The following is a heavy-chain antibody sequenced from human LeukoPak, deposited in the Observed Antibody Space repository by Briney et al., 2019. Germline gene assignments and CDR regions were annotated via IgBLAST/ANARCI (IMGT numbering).Heavy chain of an antibody. CDR3: ARADIVVVVAASNWFDP. J-gene: IGHJ5*02. CDR2: ISAYNGNT. D-gene: IGHD2-15*01. V-gene: IGHV1-18*01. Sequence: ASVKVSCKASGYTFTSYGISWVRQAPGQGLEWMGWISAYNGNTNYAQKLQGRVTMTTDTSMSTAYMELRSLRSDDTAVYYCARADIVVVVAASNWFDPWGQGTLVTVFS. CDR1: GYTFTSYG.